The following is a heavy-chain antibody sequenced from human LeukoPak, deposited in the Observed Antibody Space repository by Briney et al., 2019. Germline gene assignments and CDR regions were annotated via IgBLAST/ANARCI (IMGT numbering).Heavy chain of an antibody. CDR3: ARASGLPSFRVPGKYYFDY. V-gene: IGHV1-18*01. Sequence: ASVKVSCKASGYTFTSYGISWVRQAPGQGLEWMGWISAYNGNTNYAQKLQGRVTMTTDTSTSTAYMELRSLRSDDTAVYYCARASGLPSFRVPGKYYFDYWGQGTLVTVSS. D-gene: IGHD5-12*01. J-gene: IGHJ4*02. CDR2: ISAYNGNT. CDR1: GYTFTSYG.